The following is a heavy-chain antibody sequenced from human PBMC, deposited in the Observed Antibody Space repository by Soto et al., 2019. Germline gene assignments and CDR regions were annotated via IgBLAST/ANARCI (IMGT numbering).Heavy chain of an antibody. CDR1: GGTFSSYA. CDR2: IIPIFGTA. D-gene: IGHD3-3*01. J-gene: IGHJ6*02. V-gene: IGHV1-69*06. Sequence: GASVKVSCQASGGTFSSYAISWVRQAPGQGLEWMGGIIPIFGTANYAQKFQGRVTITADKSTSTAYMELSSLRSEDTAVYYCARGRLTIFGVVTLYYYGMDVWGQGTTVTVSS. CDR3: ARGRLTIFGVVTLYYYGMDV.